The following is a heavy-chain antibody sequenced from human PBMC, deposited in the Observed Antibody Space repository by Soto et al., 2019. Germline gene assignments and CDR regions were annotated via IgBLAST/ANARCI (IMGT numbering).Heavy chain of an antibody. J-gene: IGHJ6*02. CDR3: ARGGVVVPAANYYGMDV. CDR2: IWYDGSNK. D-gene: IGHD2-2*01. V-gene: IGHV3-33*01. CDR1: GFTFSSYG. Sequence: PGGSLRLSCAASGFTFSSYGMHWVRQAPGKGLEWVAVIWYDGSNKYYADSVKGRFTISRGNSKNTLYLQMNSLRAEDTAVYYCARGGVVVPAANYYGMDVWGQGTTVTVSS.